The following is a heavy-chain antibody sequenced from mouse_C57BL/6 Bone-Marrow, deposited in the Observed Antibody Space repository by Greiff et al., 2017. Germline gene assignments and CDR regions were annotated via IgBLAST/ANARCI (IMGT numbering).Heavy chain of an antibody. CDR2: IDPSDSYT. J-gene: IGHJ1*03. V-gene: IGHV1-69*01. Sequence: QVQLQQPGAELVMPGASVKLSCKASGYTFTSYWMHWVKQRPGQGLEWIGEIDPSDSYTNYNRKFKGKSTLTVDKSSSTAYMQLSSLTSEDSAVYYCAREDYWYFDVWGTGTTVTVSS. CDR1: GYTFTSYW. CDR3: AREDYWYFDV.